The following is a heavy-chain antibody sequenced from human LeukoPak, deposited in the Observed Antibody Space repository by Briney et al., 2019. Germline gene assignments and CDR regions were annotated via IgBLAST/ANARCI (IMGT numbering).Heavy chain of an antibody. D-gene: IGHD3-10*01. CDR2: INHSGST. V-gene: IGHV4-34*01. CDR1: GGSISSYY. Sequence: SETLSLTCTVSGGSISSYYWSWIRQPPGKGLEWIGEINHSGSTNYNPSLKSRVTISVDTSKNQFSLKLSSVTAADTAVYYCARGGGSYYMDVWGKGTTVTVSS. J-gene: IGHJ6*03. CDR3: ARGGGSYYMDV.